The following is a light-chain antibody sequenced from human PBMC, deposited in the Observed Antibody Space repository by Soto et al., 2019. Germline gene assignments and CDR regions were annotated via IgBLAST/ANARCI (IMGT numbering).Light chain of an antibody. Sequence: EVVLTQSPDTLSLPPGERATLSFRASQSISSYLAWYQQKPGQAPRLLIYGASTRATGIPDRFSGSGSGTEFTLTISRLEPEDFAVYYCRQYGSSGTFGQGTKVDIK. V-gene: IGKV3-20*01. CDR3: RQYGSSGT. J-gene: IGKJ1*01. CDR1: QSISSY. CDR2: GAS.